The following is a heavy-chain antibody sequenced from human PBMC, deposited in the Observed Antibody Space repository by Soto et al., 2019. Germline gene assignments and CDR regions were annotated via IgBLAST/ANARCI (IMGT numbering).Heavy chain of an antibody. CDR3: SRPTRYYYDSSGQSAWFDP. V-gene: IGHV1-69*13. CDR2: IIPIFGTA. Sequence: ASVKVSCKASGGTFSSYAISWVRQAPGQGLEWMGGIIPIFGTANYAQKFQGRVTITADESTSTAYMELSSLRSEDTAVYYCSRPTRYYYDSSGQSAWFDPWGQGTLVTVSS. D-gene: IGHD3-22*01. CDR1: GGTFSSYA. J-gene: IGHJ5*02.